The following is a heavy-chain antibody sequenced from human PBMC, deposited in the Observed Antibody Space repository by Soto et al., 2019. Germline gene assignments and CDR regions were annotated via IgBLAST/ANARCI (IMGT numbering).Heavy chain of an antibody. CDR2: ISSSSSYT. J-gene: IGHJ4*02. CDR3: ARVGGSGYYTIDY. D-gene: IGHD3-22*01. CDR1: GFTFSDYY. V-gene: IGHV3-11*05. Sequence: QVQLVESGGGLVKPGGSLRLSCAASGFTFSDYYMSWIRQAPGKGLEWVSYISSSSSYTNYADSVKGRFNISRDSAKNSLYLHMNSLRAEDTAVYYCARVGGSGYYTIDYWGEGTLVTVSS.